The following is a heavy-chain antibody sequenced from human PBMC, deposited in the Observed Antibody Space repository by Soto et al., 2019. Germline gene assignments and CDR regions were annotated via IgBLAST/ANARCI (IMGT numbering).Heavy chain of an antibody. J-gene: IGHJ4*02. CDR3: ARDRNPVVVAATGY. V-gene: IGHV3-30-3*01. D-gene: IGHD2-15*01. CDR1: GFTFSSYA. CDR2: ISYDGSNK. Sequence: GSLRLSCAASGFTFSSYAMHWVRQAPGKGLEWVAVISYDGSNKYYADSVKGRFTISRDNSKNTLYLQMNSLRAEDTDVYYCARDRNPVVVAATGYWGQGTLVTVSS.